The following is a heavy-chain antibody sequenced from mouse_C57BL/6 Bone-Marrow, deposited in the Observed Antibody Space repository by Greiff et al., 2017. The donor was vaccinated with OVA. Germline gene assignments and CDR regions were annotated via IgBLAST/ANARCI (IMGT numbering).Heavy chain of an antibody. D-gene: IGHD2-3*01. CDR3: ARGGYYKAY. Sequence: VQLQQPGAELVRPGSSVKLSCKASGYTFTSYWMDWVKQRPGQGLEWIGNIYPSDSETHYTQKFKDKATLTVDKSSSTAYMQLSSLTSEDSAVYYCARGGYYKAYWGQGTLVTVSA. CDR2: IYPSDSET. J-gene: IGHJ3*01. V-gene: IGHV1-61*01. CDR1: GYTFTSYW.